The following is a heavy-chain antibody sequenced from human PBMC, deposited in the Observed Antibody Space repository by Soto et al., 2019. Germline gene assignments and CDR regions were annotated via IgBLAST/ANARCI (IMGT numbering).Heavy chain of an antibody. V-gene: IGHV4-38-2*02. Sequence: SETLSLTCTVSGYPIGNGYYWGWVRQSPGKGLEWIGSIYQSGITYYNPSLKSRATLSIDASKDQFSLNLTSLTAADAAVYYCVRPSRYTFGYFDSWGQGALVTVSS. CDR3: VRPSRYTFGYFDS. CDR2: IYQSGIT. D-gene: IGHD5-18*01. J-gene: IGHJ4*02. CDR1: GYPIGNGYY.